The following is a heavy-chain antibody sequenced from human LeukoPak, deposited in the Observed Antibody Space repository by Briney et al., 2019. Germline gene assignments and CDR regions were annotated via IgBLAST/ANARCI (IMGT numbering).Heavy chain of an antibody. CDR2: MSPNSGNT. CDR1: GYTFTSYD. V-gene: IGHV1-8*01. CDR3: ARDRAGVGSSGWEN. Sequence: LEASVKVSCKASGYTFTSYDINWVRQATGQGLEWMGWMSPNSGNTGYTQKFQGRVTMTRDTSISTAYMELSSLTSDDTAVYYCARDRAGVGSSGWENWGQGTLVTVSS. D-gene: IGHD6-19*01. J-gene: IGHJ4*02.